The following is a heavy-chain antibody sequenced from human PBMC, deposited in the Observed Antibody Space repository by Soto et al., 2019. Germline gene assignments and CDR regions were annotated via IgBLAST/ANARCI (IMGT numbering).Heavy chain of an antibody. J-gene: IGHJ6*02. CDR2: INPNSGGT. Sequence: GASVKVSCKASGYTFTGYYMHWVRQAPGQGLGGVGWINPNSGGTKYAQKFQGWGTMTRDTSISTAYMELSRLRSDDTAVYYCARDPQDIVVVPAAKTVGGMDVWGQGTTVTVSS. V-gene: IGHV1-2*04. CDR1: GYTFTGYY. CDR3: ARDPQDIVVVPAAKTVGGMDV. D-gene: IGHD2-2*01.